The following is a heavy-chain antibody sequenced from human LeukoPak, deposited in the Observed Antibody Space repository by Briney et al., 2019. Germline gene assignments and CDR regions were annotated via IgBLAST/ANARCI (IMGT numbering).Heavy chain of an antibody. D-gene: IGHD5-18*01. CDR2: IKQDGGEK. V-gene: IGHV3-7*03. CDR1: GFTFSSYW. J-gene: IGHJ4*02. Sequence: AGGSLRLSCAASGFTFSSYWMNWARQAPGKGLEWVANIKQDGGEKYYVDSVKGRFTISRDNAKNSLYLQMNSLRAEDTAVYYCARSLILPYTATDHFDYWGQGTLVTVSS. CDR3: ARSLILPYTATDHFDY.